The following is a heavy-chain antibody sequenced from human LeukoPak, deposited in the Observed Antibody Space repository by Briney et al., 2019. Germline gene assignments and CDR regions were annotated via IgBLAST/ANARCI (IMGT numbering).Heavy chain of an antibody. CDR2: ISYDGTNK. Sequence: GGSLRLSCAASGFTFSSYTMHWVRQAPGKGLEWVAVISYDGTNKYYADSVKGRFTISRDNSKNTLYLQMNSLRAEDTAVYYCARGPFGQQWLVSNHDYWGQGTLVTVSS. CDR3: ARGPFGQQWLVSNHDY. CDR1: GFTFSSYT. D-gene: IGHD6-19*01. J-gene: IGHJ4*02. V-gene: IGHV3-30-3*01.